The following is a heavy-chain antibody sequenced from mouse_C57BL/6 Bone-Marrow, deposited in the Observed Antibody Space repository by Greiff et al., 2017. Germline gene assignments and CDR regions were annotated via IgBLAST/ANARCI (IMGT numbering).Heavy chain of an antibody. CDR2: IYPRSGNT. CDR3: ARRGVNSPDY. CDR1: GYTFTSYG. V-gene: IGHV1-81*01. J-gene: IGHJ2*01. D-gene: IGHD2-2*01. Sequence: VQGVESGAELARPGASVKLSCKASGYTFTSYGISWVKQRTGQGLEWIGEIYPRSGNTYYNEKFKGKATLTADKSSSTAYMELRSLTSEDSAVYFCARRGVNSPDYWGQGTTLTVSA.